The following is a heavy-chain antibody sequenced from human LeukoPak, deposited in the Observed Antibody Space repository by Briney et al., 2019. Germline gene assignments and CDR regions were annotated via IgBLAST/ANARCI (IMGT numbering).Heavy chain of an antibody. D-gene: IGHD3-22*01. J-gene: IGHJ6*03. CDR2: ISSSSSYI. CDR3: AREGKRGITMIVRGDYYMDV. CDR1: GFTFNSYS. Sequence: PGGSLRLSCAASGFTFNSYSMNWVRQAPGKGLEWVSSISSSSSYIYYADSVKGRFTISRDNAKNSLYLQMNSLRAEDTAVYYCAREGKRGITMIVRGDYYMDVWGKGTTVTVSS. V-gene: IGHV3-21*01.